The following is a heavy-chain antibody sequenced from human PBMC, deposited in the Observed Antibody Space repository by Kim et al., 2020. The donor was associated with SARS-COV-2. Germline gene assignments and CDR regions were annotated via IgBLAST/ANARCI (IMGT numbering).Heavy chain of an antibody. CDR2: INAANGNT. J-gene: IGHJ4*02. CDR1: GYTFTNYA. Sequence: ASVKVSCKASGYTFTNYAMHWVRQAPGQTLEWMGWINAANGNTKYSQNFQGRVTITRDTSASTAYMELSSLRSEDTSLYFCMRDRNWGYNSGRGSSDYWGQGTLVTVSS. CDR3: MRDRNWGYNSGRGSSDY. D-gene: IGHD6-19*01. V-gene: IGHV1-3*01.